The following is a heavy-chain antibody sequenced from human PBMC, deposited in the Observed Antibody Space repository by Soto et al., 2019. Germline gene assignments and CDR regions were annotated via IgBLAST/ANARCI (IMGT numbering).Heavy chain of an antibody. D-gene: IGHD3-10*01. V-gene: IGHV3-72*01. J-gene: IGHJ6*02. CDR3: AREVLLWFGDPPLWRYYGLDV. CDR2: TRNKANSYTT. CDR1: GFTFSDHY. Sequence: PGGSLRLSCAASGFTFSDHYMDWVRQAPGKGLEWVGRTRNKANSYTTEYAASVKGRFTISRDDSKNSLYLQMNSLKTEDTAVYYCAREVLLWFGDPPLWRYYGLDVWGQGTTVTVSS.